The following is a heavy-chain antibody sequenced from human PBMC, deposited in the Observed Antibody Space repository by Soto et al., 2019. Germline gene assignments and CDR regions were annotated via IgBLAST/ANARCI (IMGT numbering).Heavy chain of an antibody. J-gene: IGHJ4*02. V-gene: IGHV2-5*02. D-gene: IGHD2-15*01. CDR1: GFSLTSTRVG. Sequence: QITLKESGPTLVKPTQTLTLTCTFSGFSLTSTRVGVGWIRQPPGKALEWLALIYWDDDKRYNPSLKSRLTITKDTSTNHVVLTMTNMDPVDTATYYCTHTTSGHADFDYWGQGTLVTVSS. CDR3: THTTSGHADFDY. CDR2: IYWDDDK.